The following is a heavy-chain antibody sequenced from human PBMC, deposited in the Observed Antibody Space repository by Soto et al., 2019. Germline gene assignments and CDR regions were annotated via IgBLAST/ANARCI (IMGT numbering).Heavy chain of an antibody. V-gene: IGHV4-4*02. Sequence: PGKGLEWIGEVYHSGSTYYNPSLKSRVTISVDTSKNQFSLKLRSVTAADTAVYYCARNGGSWDYYYYYGMAVWGQGTTVTVSS. CDR3: ARNGGSWDYYYYYGMAV. CDR2: VYHSGST. J-gene: IGHJ6*02. D-gene: IGHD2-15*01.